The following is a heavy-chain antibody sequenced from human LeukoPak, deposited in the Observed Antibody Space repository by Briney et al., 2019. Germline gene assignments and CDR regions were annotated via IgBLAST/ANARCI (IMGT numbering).Heavy chain of an antibody. Sequence: SETLSLTCAVYGGSFSGYYWNWIRQPPGKGLEWIGEIHQSGSPTYNPSLKSRVTISVDTSKKQFTRNLSCGTPADTAVYYCARGGKCSSTSCDEWFDPWGQGTLVTVSS. CDR3: ARGGKCSSTSCDEWFDP. CDR2: IHQSGSP. J-gene: IGHJ5*02. CDR1: GGSFSGYY. V-gene: IGHV4-34*01. D-gene: IGHD2-2*01.